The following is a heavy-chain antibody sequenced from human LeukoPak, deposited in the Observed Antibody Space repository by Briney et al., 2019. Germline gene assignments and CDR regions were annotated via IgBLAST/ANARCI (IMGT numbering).Heavy chain of an antibody. CDR3: AKALWFGEVRIRGMDV. CDR2: ISYDGSNK. V-gene: IGHV3-30*18. CDR1: GFTFSSYG. Sequence: PGRSLRLSCAASGFTFSSYGMHWVRQAPGKGLEWVAVISYDGSNKYYADSVKGRFTISRDNSKNTLYLQMNSLRAEDTAVYYCAKALWFGEVRIRGMDVWGKGTTVTVSS. J-gene: IGHJ6*04. D-gene: IGHD3-10*01.